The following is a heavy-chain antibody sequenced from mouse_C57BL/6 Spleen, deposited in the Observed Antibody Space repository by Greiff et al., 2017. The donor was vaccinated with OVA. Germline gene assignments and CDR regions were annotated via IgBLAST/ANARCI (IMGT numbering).Heavy chain of an antibody. CDR1: GYTFSDYG. CDR3: ARAGRGAMDY. V-gene: IGHV5-17*01. Sequence: EVKLVESGGGLVKPGGSLKLSCAASGYTFSDYGMHWVRQAPETGLEWVAYISSGSSTIYYADTVKGRFTLSRDNAKNTLFLQMTSLRSEDTAMYYCARAGRGAMDYWGQGTSVTVSA. J-gene: IGHJ4*01. D-gene: IGHD4-1*01. CDR2: ISSGSSTI.